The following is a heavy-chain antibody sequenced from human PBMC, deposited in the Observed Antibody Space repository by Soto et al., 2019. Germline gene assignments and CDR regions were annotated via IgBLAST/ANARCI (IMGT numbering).Heavy chain of an antibody. Sequence: GGSLRLSCAASGFTFSSYAIHWVRQAPGKGLEWVAVISYDGSNKYYADSVKGRFTISRDNSKNTLYLQMNSLRAEDTAVYYCARDYYDGSGYSYGMDVWGQGTTVTVS. V-gene: IGHV3-30-3*01. J-gene: IGHJ6*02. CDR3: ARDYYDGSGYSYGMDV. D-gene: IGHD3-22*01. CDR1: GFTFSSYA. CDR2: ISYDGSNK.